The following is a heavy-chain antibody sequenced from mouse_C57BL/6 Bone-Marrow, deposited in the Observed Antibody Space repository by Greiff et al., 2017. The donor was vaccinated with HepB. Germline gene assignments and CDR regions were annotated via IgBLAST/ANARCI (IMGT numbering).Heavy chain of an antibody. CDR1: GYTFTSYG. Sequence: VKLMESGAELARPGASVKLSCKASGYTFTSYGISWVKQRTGQGLEWIGESYPRSGNTYYNEKFKGKATLTADKSSSTAYMELRSLTSEDSAVYFCARERWLLLFDYWGQGTTLTVSS. J-gene: IGHJ2*01. CDR2: SYPRSGNT. CDR3: ARERWLLLFDY. D-gene: IGHD2-3*01. V-gene: IGHV1-81*01.